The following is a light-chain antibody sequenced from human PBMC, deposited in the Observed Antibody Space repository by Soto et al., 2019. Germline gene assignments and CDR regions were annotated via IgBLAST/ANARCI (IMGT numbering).Light chain of an antibody. CDR3: QKYNSAPWT. V-gene: IGKV1-27*01. Sequence: DIQMTQSPSSLSASVGDRVTITCRASQDISNYLAWYQQKPGKVPKLLIYGASTLQSGVPSRFSGSGSGTDFTLTISSLQPEDGATYYCQKYNSAPWTFGQGTNVEIK. CDR1: QDISNY. J-gene: IGKJ1*01. CDR2: GAS.